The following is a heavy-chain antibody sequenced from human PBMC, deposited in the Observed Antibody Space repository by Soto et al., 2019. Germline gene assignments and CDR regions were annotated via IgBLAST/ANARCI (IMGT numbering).Heavy chain of an antibody. CDR3: GSTMIVVVI. D-gene: IGHD3-22*01. CDR1: GFTFSSYG. Sequence: QVQLVESGGGVVQPGRSLRLSCAASGFTFSSYGMHWVRQAPGKGLEWVAVISYDGSNKYYADSVKGRLTIYRDNSKNTLYLQMNSMRAEDTAVYYCGSTMIVVVIWGQGTLVTVSS. CDR2: ISYDGSNK. V-gene: IGHV3-30*03. J-gene: IGHJ4*02.